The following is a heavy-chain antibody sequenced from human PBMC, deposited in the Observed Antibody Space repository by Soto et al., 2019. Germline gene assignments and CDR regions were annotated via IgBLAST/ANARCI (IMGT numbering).Heavy chain of an antibody. V-gene: IGHV1-2*02. CDR1: GYTFTGYY. CDR3: SRDYGGALGGWFDP. J-gene: IGHJ5*02. CDR2: IISHSGRT. Sequence: ASVQVSCKASGYTFTGYYMHWVRHPPGHELEWLGWIISHSGRTNYAQKSQGRDTMTRDTSISTAYLLLWSLSCDDTPAYYCSRDYGGALGGWFDPWGQGTLVNRLL. D-gene: IGHD4-17*01.